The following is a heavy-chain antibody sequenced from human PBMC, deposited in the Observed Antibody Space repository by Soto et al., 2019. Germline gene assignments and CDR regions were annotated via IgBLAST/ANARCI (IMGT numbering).Heavy chain of an antibody. CDR3: ARSPLSYNWNYGLYFDY. CDR1: GGSISSSSYY. Sequence: PSETLSLTCTVSGGSISSSSYYWGWIRQPPGKGLEWIGSIYYSGSTNYNPSLKSRVTISVDTSKNQFSLKLSSVTAADTAVYYCARSPLSYNWNYGLYFDYWGQGTLVTVSS. CDR2: IYYSGST. D-gene: IGHD1-7*01. V-gene: IGHV4-39*07. J-gene: IGHJ4*02.